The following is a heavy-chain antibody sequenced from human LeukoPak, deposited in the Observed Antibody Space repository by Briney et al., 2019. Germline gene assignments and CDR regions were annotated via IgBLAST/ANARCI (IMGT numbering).Heavy chain of an antibody. D-gene: IGHD6-19*01. CDR3: AKDLRLGAFQWLDQDAFDI. Sequence: PGGSLRLSCAASGFTFSSYTMNWVRQAPGKGLEWVSSITSNTRYIFYADSVKGRFTISRDNAKKSLYLQMNSLRAEDTAVYYCAKDLRLGAFQWLDQDAFDIWGQGTMVTVSS. J-gene: IGHJ3*02. V-gene: IGHV3-21*04. CDR2: ITSNTRYI. CDR1: GFTFSSYT.